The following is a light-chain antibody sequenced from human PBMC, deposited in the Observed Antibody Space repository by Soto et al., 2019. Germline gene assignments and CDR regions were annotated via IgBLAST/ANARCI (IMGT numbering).Light chain of an antibody. Sequence: QSVLTQPASVSGSPGQSITISCTGTSSDVGAYNYVSWYQQHPGKAPKLMIYDVSSRPSGVSNRFSGSKSGNTASLTISGLQAEDEADYYCSSYTSGSTYVFGTGTQLTVL. CDR3: SSYTSGSTYV. J-gene: IGLJ1*01. CDR1: SSDVGAYNY. CDR2: DVS. V-gene: IGLV2-14*03.